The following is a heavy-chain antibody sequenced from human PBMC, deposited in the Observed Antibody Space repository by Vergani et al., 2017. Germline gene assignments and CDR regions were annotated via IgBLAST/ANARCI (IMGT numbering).Heavy chain of an antibody. Sequence: EVELVLSGPEMRKPGESVTISCKGSEYSFGNYWIGWVRQMPGKGLEWMGITYPADSDTRYSPSFQGQVTISADKSISTAFLQWDSLKASDTALYYCARHTTYTDSWGQGTLVTVSS. CDR2: TYPADSDT. CDR1: EYSFGNYW. V-gene: IGHV5-51*01. D-gene: IGHD1-1*01. CDR3: ARHTTYTDS. J-gene: IGHJ4*02.